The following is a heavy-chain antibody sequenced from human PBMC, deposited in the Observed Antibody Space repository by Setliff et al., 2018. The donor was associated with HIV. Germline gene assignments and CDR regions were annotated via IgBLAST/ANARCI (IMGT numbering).Heavy chain of an antibody. CDR1: GGSFYSYA. D-gene: IGHD3-3*01. CDR3: ATGPKKGVDILPPDS. CDR2: IVPVFRTV. Sequence: SVKVSCKASGGSFYSYAFTWVRQAPGQGLEWVGGIVPVFRTVNYSEKLQGRVAITADESTSTSYMELNSLTSDDTAVYYCATGPKKGVDILPPDSWGQGTLVTVSS. V-gene: IGHV1-69*13. J-gene: IGHJ4*02.